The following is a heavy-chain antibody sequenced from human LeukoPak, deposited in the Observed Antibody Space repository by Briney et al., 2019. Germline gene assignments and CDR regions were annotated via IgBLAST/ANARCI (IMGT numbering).Heavy chain of an antibody. CDR2: INAYNGNT. Sequence: ASVKVSCKASGYTFTIYGISWVRQAPGQGLEWMGWINAYNGNTNYPQKLQGRVTMTTDTSTSTAYMELRSLRSDDTAVYYCARDLVVTCSSTSCHAFDYWGQGTLVTVSS. CDR3: ARDLVVTCSSTSCHAFDY. D-gene: IGHD2-2*01. J-gene: IGHJ4*02. CDR1: GYTFTIYG. V-gene: IGHV1-18*01.